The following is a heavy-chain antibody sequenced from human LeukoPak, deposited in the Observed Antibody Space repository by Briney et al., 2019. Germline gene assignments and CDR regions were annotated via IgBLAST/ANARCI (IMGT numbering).Heavy chain of an antibody. J-gene: IGHJ5*02. CDR1: GYTFTGYY. Sequence: GASVKVSCKASGYTFTGYYMHWVRQAPGQGLEWMGWINPNSGGTNYAQKLQGRVTMTTDTSTSTAYMELRSLRSDDTAVYYCARVVIAAAGRRTWFDPWGQGTLVTVSS. D-gene: IGHD6-13*01. V-gene: IGHV1-2*02. CDR2: INPNSGGT. CDR3: ARVVIAAAGRRTWFDP.